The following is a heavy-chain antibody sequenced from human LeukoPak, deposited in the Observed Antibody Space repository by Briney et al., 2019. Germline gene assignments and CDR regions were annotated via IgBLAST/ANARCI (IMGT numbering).Heavy chain of an antibody. V-gene: IGHV3-23*01. D-gene: IGHD4-23*01. Sequence: GGSLRLSCATSGFTFSSYAMSWVRQAPGKGLECVSSISASGRTTYYADSVKGRFTISRDNSKNTLYLQMNSLRVDDTAVYYCARDRGYSTFDYWGQGTLVTVSS. CDR3: ARDRGYSTFDY. CDR1: GFTFSSYA. CDR2: ISASGRTT. J-gene: IGHJ4*02.